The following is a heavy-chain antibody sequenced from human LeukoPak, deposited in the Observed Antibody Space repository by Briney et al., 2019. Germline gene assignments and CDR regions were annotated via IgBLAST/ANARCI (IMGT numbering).Heavy chain of an antibody. Sequence: GGSLRLSCAASGFTFSSHGMHWVRQAPGKGLEWVSAISGSGGSTYYADSVKGRFTISRDNSKNTLYLQMNSLRAEDTAVYYCARDTYDFWSGYYPLDDYWGQGTLVTVSS. CDR2: ISGSGGST. D-gene: IGHD3-3*01. CDR3: ARDTYDFWSGYYPLDDY. CDR1: GFTFSSHG. J-gene: IGHJ4*02. V-gene: IGHV3-23*01.